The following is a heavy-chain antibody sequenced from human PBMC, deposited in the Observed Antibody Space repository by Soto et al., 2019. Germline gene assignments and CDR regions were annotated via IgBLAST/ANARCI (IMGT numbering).Heavy chain of an antibody. V-gene: IGHV3-23*01. CDR1: GFTFSSYA. CDR2: ISGSGGST. D-gene: IGHD2-15*01. Sequence: GGSLRLSCASSGFTFSSYAMSWVRQAPGKGLEWVSAISGSGGSTYYADSVKGRFTISRDNSKNTLYLQMNSLRAEDTAVYYCAREYCSGGSCYMPNGYWGQGTLVTVSS. CDR3: AREYCSGGSCYMPNGY. J-gene: IGHJ4*02.